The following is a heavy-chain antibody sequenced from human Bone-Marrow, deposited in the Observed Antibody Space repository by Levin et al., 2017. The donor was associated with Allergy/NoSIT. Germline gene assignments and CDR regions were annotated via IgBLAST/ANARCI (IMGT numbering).Heavy chain of an antibody. Sequence: PGESLKISCAASGFTFSSYGMHWVRQAPGKGLEWVAVISYDGSNKYYADSVKGRFTISRDNSKNTLYLQMNSMRAEDTAVYYCAKDLKDYYYYYGMDVWGQGTTVTVSS. D-gene: IGHD3-9*01. CDR1: GFTFSSYG. J-gene: IGHJ6*02. CDR3: AKDLKDYYYYYGMDV. CDR2: ISYDGSNK. V-gene: IGHV3-30*18.